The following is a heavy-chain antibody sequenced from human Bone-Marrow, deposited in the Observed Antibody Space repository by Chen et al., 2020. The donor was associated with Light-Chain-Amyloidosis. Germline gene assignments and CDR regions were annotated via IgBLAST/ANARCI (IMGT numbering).Heavy chain of an antibody. CDR3: ARGLTFFDY. CDR1: GFTFSSNT. J-gene: IGHJ4*02. Sequence: EVQLLESGGGLLHPGESLRLSCAVSGFTFSSNTMNWVRQAPGKGLEWMSHIGISPTRRYYADSVKGRFTISRDNANNLLFLDMNDLRGDDTAVYFCARGLTFFDYWGQGSLVTVSS. V-gene: IGHV3-48*01. D-gene: IGHD3-9*01. CDR2: IGISPTRR.